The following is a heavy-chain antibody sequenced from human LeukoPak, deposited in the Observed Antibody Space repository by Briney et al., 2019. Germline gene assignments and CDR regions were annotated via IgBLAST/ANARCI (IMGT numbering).Heavy chain of an antibody. D-gene: IGHD3-10*01. Sequence: SETLSLTCAVYGGSFSGYYWSWIRQPPGKGLEWIGEINHSGSTNYNPSLKSRVTISVDTSENQFSLKLSSVTAADTAVYYCARDYYGSGRTLNNWFDPWGQGTLVTVSS. CDR3: ARDYYGSGRTLNNWFDP. V-gene: IGHV4-34*01. CDR2: INHSGST. J-gene: IGHJ5*02. CDR1: GGSFSGYY.